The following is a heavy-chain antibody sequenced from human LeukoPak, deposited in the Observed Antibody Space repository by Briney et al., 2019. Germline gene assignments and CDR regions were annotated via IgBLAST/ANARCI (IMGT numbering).Heavy chain of an antibody. Sequence: PSETLSLTCTVSGGSISSGGYYWSWIRQHPGKGLEWIGYIYYSGSTYYNPSLKSRVTISVDTSKNQFSLKLSPVTAADTAVYYCARHRGLYSDFFFDYWGQGTLVTVSS. CDR3: ARHRGLYSDFFFDY. V-gene: IGHV4-31*03. J-gene: IGHJ4*02. CDR1: GGSISSGGYY. CDR2: IYYSGST. D-gene: IGHD4-11*01.